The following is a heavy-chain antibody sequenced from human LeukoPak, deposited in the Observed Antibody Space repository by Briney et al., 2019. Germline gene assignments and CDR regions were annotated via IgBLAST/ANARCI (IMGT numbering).Heavy chain of an antibody. V-gene: IGHV3-23*01. CDR1: GFTFSSYA. CDR2: ISGSGGST. CDR3: AKATVYYYYGSWSHFDY. D-gene: IGHD3-10*01. Sequence: GGSLRLSCAASGFTFSSYAMGWVRQAAGKGLEWVAAISGSGGSTYYADSVKGRFTISRDNSKNTLYLQMNSLRAEDTAVYYCAKATVYYYYGSWSHFDYWGQGTLVTASS. J-gene: IGHJ4*02.